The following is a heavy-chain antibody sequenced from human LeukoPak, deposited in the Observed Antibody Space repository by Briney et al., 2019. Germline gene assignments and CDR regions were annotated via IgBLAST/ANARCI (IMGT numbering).Heavy chain of an antibody. CDR3: AKSLGVGGYTRYKGFDQ. J-gene: IGHJ4*02. D-gene: IGHD3-16*02. CDR2: ISNSDVSS. V-gene: IGHV3-23*01. CDR1: GFAFNSFA. Sequence: GGSLRLSCAASGFAFNSFAMNSVRQAPGKGLECVSSISNSDVSSHSADFVKGRFTISRDNSKNTLHLQMNTLRAEDTAVYYCAKSLGVGGYTRYKGFDQWGQGTLVTVSS.